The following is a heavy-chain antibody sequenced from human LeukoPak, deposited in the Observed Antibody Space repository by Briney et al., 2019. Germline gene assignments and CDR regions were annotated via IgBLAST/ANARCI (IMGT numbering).Heavy chain of an antibody. D-gene: IGHD6-6*01. CDR2: LKQDGSEK. Sequence: PGGSLRLSCSASGFTFNTYAMNWVRQAPGKGLEWVANLKQDGSEKYYVDSVKGRFTISRDNAKNSLYLQMDSLRVEDTAVYYCARDYSSSSGLDYWGQGSLVTVSA. V-gene: IGHV3-7*01. CDR3: ARDYSSSSGLDY. CDR1: GFTFNTYA. J-gene: IGHJ4*02.